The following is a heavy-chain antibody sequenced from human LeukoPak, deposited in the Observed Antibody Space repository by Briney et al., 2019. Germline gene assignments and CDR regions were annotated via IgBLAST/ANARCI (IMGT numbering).Heavy chain of an antibody. CDR1: GYTFTDFY. V-gene: IGHV1-8*03. D-gene: IGHD3-22*01. Sequence: ASVKVSCKVSGYTFTDFYMHWVRQAPGQGLEWLGWMNPNSGNTGYAQKFQGRITITRNTSIRTAYMELSSLRSEDTAVYYCARLFQRNELNYYDSSGYSLGYWGQGTLVTVSS. CDR3: ARLFQRNELNYYDSSGYSLGY. CDR2: MNPNSGNT. J-gene: IGHJ4*02.